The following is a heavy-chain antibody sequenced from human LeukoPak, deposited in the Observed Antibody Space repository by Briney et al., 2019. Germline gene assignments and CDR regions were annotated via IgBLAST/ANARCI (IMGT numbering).Heavy chain of an antibody. V-gene: IGHV4-34*01. CDR1: GGSFSGYY. D-gene: IGHD1-26*01. Sequence: SETLSLTCAVYGGSFSGYYWSWIREPPGKGLEWIGEINHSGSTNYNPSLKSRVTISVDTSKNPFSLKLSSVTAADTAVYYCARWYSGSSTFDYWGQGTLVTVSS. CDR3: ARWYSGSSTFDY. CDR2: INHSGST. J-gene: IGHJ4*02.